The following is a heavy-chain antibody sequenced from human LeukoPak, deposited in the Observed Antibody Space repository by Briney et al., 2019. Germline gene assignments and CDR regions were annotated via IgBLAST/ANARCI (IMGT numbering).Heavy chain of an antibody. V-gene: IGHV3-48*02. CDR2: LRSIGDTI. CDR3: ARDPEALDY. J-gene: IGHJ4*02. Sequence: GGSLRLSCAASGFPFIGYSMNWVRQAPGKGLEWVAYLRSIGDTIYYADSVKGRFTISRDIAMNSLHLQMNSLRDEDTAVYYCARDPEALDYWGQGTLVTVS. CDR1: GFPFIGYS.